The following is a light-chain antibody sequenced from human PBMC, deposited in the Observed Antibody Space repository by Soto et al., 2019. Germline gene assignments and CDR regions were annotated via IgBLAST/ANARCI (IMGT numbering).Light chain of an antibody. CDR2: RAS. Sequence: DIQMTQSPSTLSASVGDRVTITCRASQSISNWLAWYQQKPGRAPKLLIYRASTLESRVPSRFSGSGSGTQFTLTISLLQPDDFATYYCQQYNSYWTFGQGTKVDIK. CDR1: QSISNW. V-gene: IGKV1-5*03. J-gene: IGKJ1*01. CDR3: QQYNSYWT.